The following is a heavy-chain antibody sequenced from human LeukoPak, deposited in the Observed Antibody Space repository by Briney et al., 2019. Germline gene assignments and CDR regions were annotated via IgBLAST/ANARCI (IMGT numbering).Heavy chain of an antibody. CDR2: ISISGGTT. V-gene: IGHV3-23*01. D-gene: IGHD4-17*01. CDR3: ANEIRPNDY. CDR1: AFAFSNHA. Sequence: GGSLRLSCTASAFAFSNHAMSWVRQAPGKGLEWVSSISISGGTTYYADSVKGRFTISRENSKSTLYLQMNNLRADDTAVYYCANEIRPNDYWGQGTLVTVSS. J-gene: IGHJ4*02.